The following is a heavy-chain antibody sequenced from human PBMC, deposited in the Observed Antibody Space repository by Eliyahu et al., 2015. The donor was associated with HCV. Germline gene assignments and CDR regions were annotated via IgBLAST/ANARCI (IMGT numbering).Heavy chain of an antibody. J-gene: IGHJ4*02. CDR3: TTDWYRQQQDHN. CDR1: GFTFSNAW. CDR2: IKSKTDGGTT. D-gene: IGHD1-26*01. V-gene: IGHV3-15*01. Sequence: EVQLVESGGGLVKPGGSLRLSXAASGFTFSNAWMSXVRQAPGKGXGWVGRIKSKTDGGTTNYAAPVKGRFTISRHDSKNTLYLQMNSLKTEDTAVYYCTTDWYRQQQDHNWGQGTLVTVSA.